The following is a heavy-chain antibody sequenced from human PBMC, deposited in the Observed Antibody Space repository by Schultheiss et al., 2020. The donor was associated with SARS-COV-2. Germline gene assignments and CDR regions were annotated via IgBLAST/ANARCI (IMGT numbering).Heavy chain of an antibody. D-gene: IGHD1-1*01. CDR1: GFTFSSYW. CDR3: ARGWALEPFDY. V-gene: IGHV3-74*01. Sequence: GGSLRLFCAASGFTFSSYWMHWVRQAPGKGLVWVSRINSDGSSTSYADSVKGRFTISRDNAKNTLYLQMNSLRAEDTAVYYCARGWALEPFDYWGQGTLVTVSS. J-gene: IGHJ4*02. CDR2: INSDGSST.